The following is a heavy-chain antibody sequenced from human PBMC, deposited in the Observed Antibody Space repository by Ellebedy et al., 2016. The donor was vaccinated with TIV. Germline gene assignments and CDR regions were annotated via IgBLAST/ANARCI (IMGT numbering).Heavy chain of an antibody. CDR1: GYTFTAYY. CDR2: INPSSGAT. V-gene: IGHV1-2*02. J-gene: IGHJ6*02. CDR3: ARVKQILAQGQTYGLDV. D-gene: IGHD3-3*02. Sequence: AASVKVSCKASGYTFTAYYIHWVRQDPGQGLEWMGWINPSSGATNYAQKFQGRVSVARDTSITTAYMELSRLTSDDTAMYYCARVKQILAQGQTYGLDVWGRGTTVTVSS.